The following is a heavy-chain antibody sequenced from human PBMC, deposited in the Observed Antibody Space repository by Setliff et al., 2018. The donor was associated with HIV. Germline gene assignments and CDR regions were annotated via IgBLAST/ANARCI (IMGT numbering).Heavy chain of an antibody. CDR3: ARGLRFLEWLSRDNWFDP. CDR2: MNPNSGNT. V-gene: IGHV1-8*03. Sequence: GASVKVSCKASGYSLTSYGISWVRQAPGQGLEWMGWMNPNSGNTGYAQKFQGRVTITRNTSISTAYMELSSLRSEDTAVYYCARGLRFLEWLSRDNWFDPWGQGTLVTVSS. CDR1: GYSLTSYG. D-gene: IGHD3-3*01. J-gene: IGHJ5*02.